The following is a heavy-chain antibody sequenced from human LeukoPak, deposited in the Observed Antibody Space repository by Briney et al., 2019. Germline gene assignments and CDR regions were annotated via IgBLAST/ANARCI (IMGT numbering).Heavy chain of an antibody. V-gene: IGHV3-7*01. CDR2: IKQDGREK. J-gene: IGHJ4*02. CDR3: ARVEDYDILTGFDY. Sequence: GGSLRLSCAASGFTFSSYWMSWVRQAPGKGLEWVVDIKQDGREKYYVDSVKGRFTISRDNAKNSLYLQMNSLRAEDTAVYYCARVEDYDILTGFDYWGQGTLVTVSS. D-gene: IGHD3-9*01. CDR1: GFTFSSYW.